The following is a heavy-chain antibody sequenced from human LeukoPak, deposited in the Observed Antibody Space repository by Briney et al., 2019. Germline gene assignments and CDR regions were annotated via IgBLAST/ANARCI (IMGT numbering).Heavy chain of an antibody. CDR1: GFTFSSYW. CDR3: ARDLQFYYDSSGYYYPSHYFDY. V-gene: IGHV3-48*04. Sequence: GGSLRLSCAASGFTFSSYWVSWVRQAPGNGLEWISYINTGGSTIYYADSVKGRFTVSRDNAKNSLYLQMNSLRAEDTAVYYCARDLQFYYDSSGYYYPSHYFDYWGQGTLVTVSS. J-gene: IGHJ4*02. CDR2: INTGGSTI. D-gene: IGHD3-22*01.